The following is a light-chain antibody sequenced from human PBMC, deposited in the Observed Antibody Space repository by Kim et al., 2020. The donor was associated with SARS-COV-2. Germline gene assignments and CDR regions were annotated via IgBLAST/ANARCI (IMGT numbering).Light chain of an antibody. CDR3: QSYDTSLGHWV. CDR1: SSNIGAGYD. V-gene: IGLV1-40*01. CDR2: HDT. Sequence: QSVLTQPPSVSGAPGQRVTISCTGNSSNIGAGYDVNWYQQLPGTPPKLLIYHDTNRPSGVTDRFSASKSGTSASLTITGLQAEDEGDYSCQSYDTSLGHWVFGGGTQLTVL. J-gene: IGLJ3*02.